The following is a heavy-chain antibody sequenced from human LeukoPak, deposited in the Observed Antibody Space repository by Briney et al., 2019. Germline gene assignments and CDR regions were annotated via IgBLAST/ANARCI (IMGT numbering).Heavy chain of an antibody. Sequence: SVKVSCKASGGTFSSYAISWVRQAPGQGLEWMGRIIPIFGTANYAQKLQGRVTITADESTSTGYMELSSLRSEDTAVYYCARDPGASVVAATHWFDPWGQGTLVTVSS. CDR1: GGTFSSYA. J-gene: IGHJ5*02. CDR3: ARDPGASVVAATHWFDP. CDR2: IIPIFGTA. V-gene: IGHV1-69*13. D-gene: IGHD2-15*01.